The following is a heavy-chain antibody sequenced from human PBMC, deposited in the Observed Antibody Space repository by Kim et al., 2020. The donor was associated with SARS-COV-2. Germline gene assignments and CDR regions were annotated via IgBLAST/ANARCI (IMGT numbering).Heavy chain of an antibody. Sequence: GESLKISCKGSGYSFTSYWNSWVRQMPGKGLEWMGRIDPSDSYTNYSPSFQGHVTISADKSISTAYLQWSSLKASDTAMYYCSRHLVRGVDAKTPNWFDPWGQGTLVTVSS. D-gene: IGHD3-10*01. CDR3: SRHLVRGVDAKTPNWFDP. CDR1: GYSFTSYW. CDR2: IDPSDSYT. V-gene: IGHV5-10-1*01. J-gene: IGHJ5*02.